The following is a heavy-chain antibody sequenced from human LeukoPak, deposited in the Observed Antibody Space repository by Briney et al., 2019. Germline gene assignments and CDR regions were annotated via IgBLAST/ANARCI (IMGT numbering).Heavy chain of an antibody. V-gene: IGHV4-34*01. Sequence: SETLSLTCAVYGGSFSGYYWSWIRQPPGKGLEWIGEINHSGSTNYNPSLKSRVTISVDTSKNQFSLKLSSVTAADTAVYYCARDRSWVRGAKSWVWFDPWGQGTLVTVSS. CDR1: GGSFSGYY. CDR2: INHSGST. D-gene: IGHD3-10*01. J-gene: IGHJ5*02. CDR3: ARDRSWVRGAKSWVWFDP.